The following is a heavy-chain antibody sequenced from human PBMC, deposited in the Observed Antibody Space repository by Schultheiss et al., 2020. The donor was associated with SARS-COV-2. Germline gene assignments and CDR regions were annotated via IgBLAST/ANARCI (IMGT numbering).Heavy chain of an antibody. V-gene: IGHV4-34*01. J-gene: IGHJ1*01. CDR3: ARDSDIVVVPAATRGYFQH. CDR1: GGSFSGYY. Sequence: SQTLSLTCAVYGGSFSGYYWSWIRQPPGKGLEWIGEINHSGSTNYNPSLKSRVTISVDTSKNQFSLKLSSVTAADTAVYYCARDSDIVVVPAATRGYFQHWGQGTLVTVSS. CDR2: INHSGST. D-gene: IGHD2-2*01.